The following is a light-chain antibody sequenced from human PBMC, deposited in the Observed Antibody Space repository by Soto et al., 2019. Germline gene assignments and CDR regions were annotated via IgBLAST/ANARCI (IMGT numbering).Light chain of an antibody. V-gene: IGLV1-47*01. CDR3: AAWDDSLGGHVV. Sequence: QLVLTQPPSASGTPGQRVTISCSGSSSNIGSNYVCWYQHLPGTAPKLLIYKNNQRPSGVPARFSGSRSGTSASLAVSGLRSEDEADYYCAAWDDSLGGHVVFGGGTQLTVL. CDR2: KNN. CDR1: SSNIGSNY. J-gene: IGLJ2*01.